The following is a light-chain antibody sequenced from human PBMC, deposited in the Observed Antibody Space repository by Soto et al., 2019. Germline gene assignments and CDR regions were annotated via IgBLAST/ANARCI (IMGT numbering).Light chain of an antibody. V-gene: IGKV3-15*01. CDR1: HSISTN. Sequence: EIIMTQSPATLSVSPGEGATLSCRTSHSISTNLAWYQHKRGQSPRLLVYGASTRATGVPARFSGSGSGAEFTLTIGSLQPEDFATYYCQQSYSTPHTFGQGTKLEIK. CDR3: QQSYSTPHT. J-gene: IGKJ2*01. CDR2: GAS.